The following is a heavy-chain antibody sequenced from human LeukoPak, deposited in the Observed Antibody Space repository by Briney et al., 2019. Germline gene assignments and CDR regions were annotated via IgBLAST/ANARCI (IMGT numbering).Heavy chain of an antibody. CDR2: INHSGST. CDR3: ARDSSAAAGNYFDY. CDR1: GGSFSGYY. J-gene: IGHJ4*02. Sequence: SETLSLTCAVYGGSFSGYYWSWIRQPPGKGLEWIGEINHSGSTNYNPSLKSRVTISVDTSKNQFSLKLSSVTAADTAVYYCARDSSAAAGNYFDYWGQGTLVTVSS. D-gene: IGHD6-13*01. V-gene: IGHV4-34*01.